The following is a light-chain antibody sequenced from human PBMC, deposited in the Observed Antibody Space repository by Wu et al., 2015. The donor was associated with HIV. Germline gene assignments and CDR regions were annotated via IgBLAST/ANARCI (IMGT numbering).Light chain of an antibody. V-gene: IGKV3-20*01. CDR2: GAS. CDR3: QQYGSSVGT. J-gene: IGKJ3*01. CDR1: QSVTSWY. Sequence: EVVLTQSPSTLSLSPGERATLSCRASQSVTSWYLAWYQQKPGQAPRLLIYGASNRAPGIPDRFSGSGSGTDFTLTISGLEPEDFAVYYCQQYGSSVGTFGPGTKLEIK.